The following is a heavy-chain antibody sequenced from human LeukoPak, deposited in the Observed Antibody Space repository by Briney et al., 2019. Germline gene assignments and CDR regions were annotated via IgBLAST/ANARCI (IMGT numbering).Heavy chain of an antibody. J-gene: IGHJ4*02. Sequence: ISGSGGSTYYADSVKGRFTISRDNSKNTLYLQMNSLRAEDTAVYYCAKGYCSSTSCYGDYWGQGTLVTVSS. CDR3: AKGYCSSTSCYGDY. V-gene: IGHV3-23*01. CDR2: ISGSGGST. D-gene: IGHD2-2*01.